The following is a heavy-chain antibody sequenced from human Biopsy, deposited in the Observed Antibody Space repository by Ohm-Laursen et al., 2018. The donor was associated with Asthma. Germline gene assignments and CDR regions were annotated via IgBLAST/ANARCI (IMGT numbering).Heavy chain of an antibody. D-gene: IGHD6-19*01. CDR1: RFTYA. J-gene: IGHJ4*02. V-gene: IGHV3-30-3*01. CDR3: AREGVAGTHIED. CDR2: ISYDGSSI. Sequence: SLRLSCTASRFTYAMHWVRQAPGKGPERVAVISYDGSSIYYADSVKGRFTISRDNSKNTLSLQMNSLTAEDTAVYYCAREGVAGTHIEDWGQGTLVTVSS.